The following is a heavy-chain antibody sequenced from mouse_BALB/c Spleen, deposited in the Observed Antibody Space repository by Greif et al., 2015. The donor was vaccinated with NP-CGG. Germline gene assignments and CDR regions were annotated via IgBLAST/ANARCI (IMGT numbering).Heavy chain of an antibody. D-gene: IGHD2-13*01. CDR1: GFTFSSYG. V-gene: IGHV5-9-2*01. CDR3: ARHGDGYYAMDY. Sequence: EVQRVESGGGLVKPGGSLKLSCAASGFTFSSYGMSWVRQTPEKRLEWVATISGGGSYTYYPDGVKGRFTISRDNAKNNLYLQMSSLRSEDTALYYCARHGDGYYAMDYWGQGTSVTVSS. J-gene: IGHJ4*01. CDR2: ISGGGSYT.